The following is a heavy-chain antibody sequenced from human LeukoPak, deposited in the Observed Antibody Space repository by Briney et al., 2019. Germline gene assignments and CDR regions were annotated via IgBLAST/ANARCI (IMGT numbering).Heavy chain of an antibody. Sequence: SETLSLTCAVSGYSISSGYYWGWIRQPPGKGLEWIGSIYHSGSTYYNPSLKSRVTISVDTSKNQFSLKLSSVTAADTAVYYCAGQDYYDSSVIDAFDIRGQGTMVTVSS. V-gene: IGHV4-38-2*01. CDR3: AGQDYYDSSVIDAFDI. D-gene: IGHD3-22*01. CDR1: GYSISSGYY. J-gene: IGHJ3*02. CDR2: IYHSGST.